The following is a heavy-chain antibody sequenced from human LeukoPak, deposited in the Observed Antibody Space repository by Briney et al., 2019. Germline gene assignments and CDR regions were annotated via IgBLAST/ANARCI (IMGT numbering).Heavy chain of an antibody. V-gene: IGHV3-9*01. CDR3: AKHLTGTHTYIFFGLDV. CDR1: GFSFKDYG. J-gene: IGHJ6*02. D-gene: IGHD1-1*01. Sequence: GGSLRLSCAATGFSFKDYGMHWVRQPPGKGLEWVSAINWNGGGTDYADSVKGRFTISRDNAKNSLYLQLSSLRPEDTALYYCAKHLTGTHTYIFFGLDVWGQGTSVTVSS. CDR2: INWNGGGT.